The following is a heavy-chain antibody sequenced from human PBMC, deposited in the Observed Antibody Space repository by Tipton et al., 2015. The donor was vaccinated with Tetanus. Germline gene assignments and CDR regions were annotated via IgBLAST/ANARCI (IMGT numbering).Heavy chain of an antibody. V-gene: IGHV5-51*01. J-gene: IGHJ4*02. CDR3: ARAHCTDGVCNFDF. Sequence: QLVQSGGEVKKPGESLKISCKGSGYIFNNYWIGWVRQKPGKGLEWMGIIYPGDSDTRYSPSFQGQVTISVDKSINTAYLQRGSLKASDTSMFYCARAHCTDGVCNFDFWGQGALVAVAS. CDR1: GYIFNNYW. CDR2: IYPGDSDT. D-gene: IGHD2-8*01.